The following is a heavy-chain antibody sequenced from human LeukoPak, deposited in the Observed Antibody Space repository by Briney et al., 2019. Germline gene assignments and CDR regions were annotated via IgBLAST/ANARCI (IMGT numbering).Heavy chain of an antibody. Sequence: PSETLSLTCTVSGGSISSSSYYWGWIRQPPGKGLEWIGSIYYSGSTYYNPSLKSRVTISVDTSKNQFSLKLSSVTAADTAVYYCARLLVATNFDYWGQGTLVTVSS. V-gene: IGHV4-39*01. CDR2: IYYSGST. CDR3: ARLLVATNFDY. CDR1: GGSISSSSYY. J-gene: IGHJ4*02. D-gene: IGHD5-12*01.